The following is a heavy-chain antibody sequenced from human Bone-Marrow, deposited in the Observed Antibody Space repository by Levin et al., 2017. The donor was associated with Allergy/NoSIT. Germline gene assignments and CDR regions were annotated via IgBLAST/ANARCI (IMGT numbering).Heavy chain of an antibody. D-gene: IGHD6-13*01. CDR1: GFTFSSYA. J-gene: IGHJ4*02. CDR2: ISDVGRT. V-gene: IGHV3-23*01. Sequence: HPGGSLRLSCAASGFTFSSYAMRWVRQAPGMGLEWVSGISDVGRTYYADSVKGRFTISRANSKNTLYLQMNSLGAEDTAVYYCAKEEDSSFTQWGQGSLVTVSS. CDR3: AKEEDSSFTQ.